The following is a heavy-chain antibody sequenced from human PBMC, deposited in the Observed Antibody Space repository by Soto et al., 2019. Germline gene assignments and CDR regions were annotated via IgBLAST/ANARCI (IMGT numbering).Heavy chain of an antibody. J-gene: IGHJ4*02. D-gene: IGHD6-6*01. CDR3: ASGGIEYSSSSDFDY. CDR2: INHSGST. CDR1: GGSFSGYY. Sequence: SETLSLTCAVYGGSFSGYYWSWIRQPPGKGLEWIGEINHSGSTNYNPSLKSRVTISVDTSKNQFSLKLSSVTAADTAVYYCASGGIEYSSSSDFDYWGQATLVTVSS. V-gene: IGHV4-34*01.